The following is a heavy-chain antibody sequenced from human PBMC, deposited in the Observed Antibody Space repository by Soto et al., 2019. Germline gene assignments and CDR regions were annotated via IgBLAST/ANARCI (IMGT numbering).Heavy chain of an antibody. CDR3: ARWELSVTSLGAFDI. J-gene: IGHJ3*02. D-gene: IGHD1-26*01. V-gene: IGHV4-59*01. Sequence: QVQLQESGPGLVKPSETLSLTCTVSGGSISSYYWSWIRQPPGKGLEWIGYIYYSGSTNYNPSLKSRVTISVDTSKNQFSLKLSSVTAADTAVYYCARWELSVTSLGAFDIWGQGTMVTVSS. CDR1: GGSISSYY. CDR2: IYYSGST.